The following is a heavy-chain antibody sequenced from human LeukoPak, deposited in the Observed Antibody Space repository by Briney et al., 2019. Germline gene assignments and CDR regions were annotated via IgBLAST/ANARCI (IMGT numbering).Heavy chain of an antibody. V-gene: IGHV4-38-2*01. J-gene: IGHJ6*03. CDR1: GYSISSGYY. D-gene: IGHD1-1*01. CDR3: ARQSVSGTGYYYYMDV. Sequence: PSETLSLTCAVSGYSISSGYYWGWIRQPPGKGLEWIGSIYHSGSTYYNPSLKSRVTISVDTSKNQFSLKLSSVTAADTAVYYCARQSVSGTGYYYYMDVWGKGTTVTVSS. CDR2: IYHSGST.